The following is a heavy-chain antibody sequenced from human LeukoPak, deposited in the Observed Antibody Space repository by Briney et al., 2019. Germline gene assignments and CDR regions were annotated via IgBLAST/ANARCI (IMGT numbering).Heavy chain of an antibody. CDR1: GFTFRSYA. CDR2: ISESGVGT. D-gene: IGHD1-26*01. Sequence: GGSLRLSCAASGFTFRSYAMNWVRQAPGKGLEWVSGISESGVGTNYADSVKGRFTTSRDNSKNTLYLQMNSLRAEDTAVYYCAKVKVGATIDYWGQGTLVTVPS. V-gene: IGHV3-23*01. CDR3: AKVKVGATIDY. J-gene: IGHJ4*02.